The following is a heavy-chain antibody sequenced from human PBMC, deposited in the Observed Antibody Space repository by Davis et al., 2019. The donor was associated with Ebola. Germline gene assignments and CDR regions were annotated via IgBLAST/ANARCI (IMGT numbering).Heavy chain of an antibody. V-gene: IGHV4-61*01. Sequence: MPSETLSLTCTVSGGSVSSGTNYWSWIRQSPGKGLEWIGYIYHSGSTIYNPSLKSRVTISLDMSKNQLSLKLNSVTAADTALYYCARVLGNGDLLLDYWGQGTLVTVSS. J-gene: IGHJ4*02. D-gene: IGHD4-17*01. CDR2: IYHSGST. CDR1: GGSVSSGTNY. CDR3: ARVLGNGDLLLDY.